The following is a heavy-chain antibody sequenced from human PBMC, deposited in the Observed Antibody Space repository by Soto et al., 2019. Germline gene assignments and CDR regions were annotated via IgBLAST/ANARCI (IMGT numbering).Heavy chain of an antibody. CDR1: GYTFTSYD. D-gene: IGHD6-13*01. V-gene: IGHV1-8*01. CDR2: MNPNSGNT. Sequence: QVQLVQSGAEVKKPGASVKVSCKASGYTFTSYDINWVRQATGQGLEWMGWMNPNSGNTGYAQKFQGRVTMTRNTSIGTAYMELSSLRSEDTAVYYCARERSAAGTGWFDPWGQRTLVTVSS. CDR3: ARERSAAGTGWFDP. J-gene: IGHJ5*02.